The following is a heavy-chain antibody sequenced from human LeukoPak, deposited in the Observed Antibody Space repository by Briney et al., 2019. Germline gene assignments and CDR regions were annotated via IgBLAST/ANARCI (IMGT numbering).Heavy chain of an antibody. CDR1: GYSFTSYW. CDR3: ARLVVGATNTPDAFDI. V-gene: IGHV5-51*01. J-gene: IGHJ3*02. Sequence: GESLKSSCKGSGYSFTSYWIGWVRQMPGKGLEWMGIIYPGDSDTRYSPSFKGQVTISAEKSISTAYLQWSSLKASDTAMYYCARLVVGATNTPDAFDIWGQGTMVTVSS. D-gene: IGHD1-26*01. CDR2: IYPGDSDT.